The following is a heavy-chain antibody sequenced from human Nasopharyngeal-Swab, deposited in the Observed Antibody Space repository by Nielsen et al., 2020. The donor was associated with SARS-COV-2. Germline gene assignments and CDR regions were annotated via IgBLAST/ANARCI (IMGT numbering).Heavy chain of an antibody. V-gene: IGHV3-48*01. CDR3: ARTFNLRGIAEAGNVGDL. J-gene: IGHJ3*01. D-gene: IGHD6-19*01. CDR1: GFTFSSYS. CDR2: ISSSSSTI. Sequence: GGSLRLSCAASGFTFSSYSMNWVRQAPGKGLEWVSYISSSSSTIYYADSVKGRFTISRDNAKNSLYLQMNSLRAEDTAVYYCARTFNLRGIAEAGNVGDLWGLGTMVIVSS.